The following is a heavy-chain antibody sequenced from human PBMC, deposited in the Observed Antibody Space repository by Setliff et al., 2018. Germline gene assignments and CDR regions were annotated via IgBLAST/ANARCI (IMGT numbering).Heavy chain of an antibody. CDR3: ARTCSGSGCYAGLES. CDR2: FSSRNDYI. V-gene: IGHV3-21*01. J-gene: IGHJ4*02. D-gene: IGHD2-15*01. CDR1: GFSFSNYA. Sequence: GGSLRLSCEASGFSFSNYAMDWVRQAPGKGLEWVASFSSRNDYIYHADSVKGRFTISRDNSKNTLYLQMNSLRPEDTAVYYCARTCSGSGCYAGLESWGQGTPVTVSS.